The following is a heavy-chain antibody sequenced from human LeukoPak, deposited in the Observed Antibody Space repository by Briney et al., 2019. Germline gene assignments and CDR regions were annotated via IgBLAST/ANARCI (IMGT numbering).Heavy chain of an antibody. CDR3: ARDPGGYDPVGSYGMDV. V-gene: IGHV3-30*04. J-gene: IGHJ6*04. Sequence: GRSLGLSCAAPGFTFSSYAMHWVRQAPGKGLEWVAVISYDGSNKYYADSVKGRFTISRDNSKNTLYLQMNSLRAEDTAVYYCARDPGGYDPVGSYGMDVWGKGTTVTVSS. D-gene: IGHD5-12*01. CDR2: ISYDGSNK. CDR1: GFTFSSYA.